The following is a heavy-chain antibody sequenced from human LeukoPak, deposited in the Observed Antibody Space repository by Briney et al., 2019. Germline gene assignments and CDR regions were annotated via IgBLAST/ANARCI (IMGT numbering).Heavy chain of an antibody. D-gene: IGHD2-2*02. CDR3: ARGTPYCTTTSCYNY. J-gene: IGHJ4*02. CDR2: MNPNSGNT. Sequence: VASVKVSCKASGYTFTSYDINWVRQATGQGLEWMGLMNPNSGNTGYAQKFQGRVTMTRNTSISTAYMELRSLRSEDTAVYYCARGTPYCTTTSCYNYWGQGTLVTVSS. V-gene: IGHV1-8*01. CDR1: GYTFTSYD.